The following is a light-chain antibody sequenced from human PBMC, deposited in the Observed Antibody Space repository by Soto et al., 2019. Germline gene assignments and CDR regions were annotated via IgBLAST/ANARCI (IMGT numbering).Light chain of an antibody. CDR2: GNT. Sequence: QSVLTQTPSVSGAPGQRVTISCTGSSSNIGAGYEVNWYQQLPGTAPKVLIYGNTNRPSGVPDRFSGSKSGTSASLAITGLQAEDEADYYCQSYASSLSGYVFGTGTKVTVL. J-gene: IGLJ1*01. V-gene: IGLV1-40*01. CDR1: SSNIGAGYE. CDR3: QSYASSLSGYV.